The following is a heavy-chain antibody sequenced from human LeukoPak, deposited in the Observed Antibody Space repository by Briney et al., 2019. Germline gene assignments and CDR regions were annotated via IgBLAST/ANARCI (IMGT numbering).Heavy chain of an antibody. V-gene: IGHV1-2*04. D-gene: IGHD3-22*01. Sequence: GASVKVSCKASGYTFTGYYMHWVRQAPGQGLEWMGWINPNSGGTNYAQKFQGWVTMTRDTSISTAYMELSRLRSDDTAVYYCARAGRIGYYDSSGYYYGYNWFDPWGQGTLVTVSS. J-gene: IGHJ5*02. CDR1: GYTFTGYY. CDR2: INPNSGGT. CDR3: ARAGRIGYYDSSGYYYGYNWFDP.